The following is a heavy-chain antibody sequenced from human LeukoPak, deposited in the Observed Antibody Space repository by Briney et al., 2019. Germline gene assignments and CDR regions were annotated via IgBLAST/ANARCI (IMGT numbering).Heavy chain of an antibody. V-gene: IGHV4-61*02. CDR3: ARSPYGTYYDFLTGPFDS. CDR1: GGSISSSSYY. Sequence: SEALSLTCTVSGGSISSSSYYWSWIRQPAGKGLEWIGRIYTSGSTNYNPSLKGRVTISIDTSKNQFSLKLSSVTAADTAVYYCARSPYGTYYDFLTGPFDSWGQGTLVTVSS. CDR2: IYTSGST. J-gene: IGHJ4*02. D-gene: IGHD3-9*01.